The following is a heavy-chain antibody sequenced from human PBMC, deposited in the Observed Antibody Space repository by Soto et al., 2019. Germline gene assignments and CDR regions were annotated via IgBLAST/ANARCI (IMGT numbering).Heavy chain of an antibody. CDR3: ARDLGIAVTNCFDP. D-gene: IGHD6-19*01. CDR2: ISAYNGNT. V-gene: IGHV1-18*01. J-gene: IGHJ5*02. Sequence: GASVKVSCKASGYTFTSYGISWVRQAPGQGLEWMGWISAYNGNTNYAQKLQGRVTMTTDTSTSTAYMELRSVRSDDTAVYYCARDLGIAVTNCFDPWGQGTLVTVSS. CDR1: GYTFTSYG.